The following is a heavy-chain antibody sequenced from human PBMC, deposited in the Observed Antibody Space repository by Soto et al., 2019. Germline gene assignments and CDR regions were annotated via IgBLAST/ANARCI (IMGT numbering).Heavy chain of an antibody. Sequence: SETLSLTCAFSGGSISSSNWWSWVRQPPGKGLEWIGEIYHSGSTNYNPSLKSRVTISVDKSKNQFSLKLSSVTAADTAVYYCARDRVVLVGATFYYYGMDVWGQGTTVT. J-gene: IGHJ6*02. D-gene: IGHD1-26*01. CDR2: IYHSGST. CDR3: ARDRVVLVGATFYYYGMDV. CDR1: GGSISSSNW. V-gene: IGHV4-4*02.